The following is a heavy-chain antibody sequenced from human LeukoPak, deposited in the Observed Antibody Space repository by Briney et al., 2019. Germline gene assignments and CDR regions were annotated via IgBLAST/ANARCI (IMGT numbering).Heavy chain of an antibody. Sequence: PSETLSLTCTVSGGSISSYYWSWIRQPPGKGLEWIGYIYYSGSTNYNPSLKSRVTISVDTSKNQFSPKLSSVTAADTAVYYCAREYCSGGSCYFDYWGQGTLVTVSS. D-gene: IGHD2-15*01. J-gene: IGHJ4*02. V-gene: IGHV4-59*01. CDR3: AREYCSGGSCYFDY. CDR2: IYYSGST. CDR1: GGSISSYY.